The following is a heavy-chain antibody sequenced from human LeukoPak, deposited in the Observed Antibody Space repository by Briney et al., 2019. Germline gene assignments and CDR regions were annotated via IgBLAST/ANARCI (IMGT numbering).Heavy chain of an antibody. CDR2: IYTSGST. D-gene: IGHD3-3*01. CDR3: ARDGISTIFGVVITTDAFDI. CDR1: GGSISSGSYY. V-gene: IGHV4-61*02. Sequence: SQTLSLTCTVSGGSISSGSYYWSWIRQPAGKGLVWIGRIYTSGSTNYNPSLKSRVTISVGTSKNQFSLKLSSVTAADTAVYYCARDGISTIFGVVITTDAFDIWGQGTMVTVSS. J-gene: IGHJ3*02.